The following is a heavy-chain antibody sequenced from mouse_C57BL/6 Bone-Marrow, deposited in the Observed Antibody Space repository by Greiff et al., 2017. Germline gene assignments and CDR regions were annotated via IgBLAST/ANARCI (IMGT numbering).Heavy chain of an antibody. V-gene: IGHV1-55*01. CDR3: TTAGPMGRSFDY. J-gene: IGHJ2*01. Sequence: VQLQQPGAELVKPGASVKLSCKASGYTFTSYWIPWVKQRPGQGLEWIGDIHPTSGRTNYNEKFKSKAILTVDTSSNTAYMQLSSLTSEDSAVFYGTTAGPMGRSFDYWGQGTTLTVSS. CDR2: IHPTSGRT. D-gene: IGHD4-1*01. CDR1: GYTFTSYW.